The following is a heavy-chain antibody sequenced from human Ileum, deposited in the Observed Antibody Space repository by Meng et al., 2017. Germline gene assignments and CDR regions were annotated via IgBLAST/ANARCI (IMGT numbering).Heavy chain of an antibody. CDR2: INPDGSQR. V-gene: IGHV3-7*01. CDR1: GLTFSTSW. J-gene: IGHJ4*02. D-gene: IGHD5-18*01. Sequence: GESLKISCVASGLTFSTSWMTWVRQAPGKGLEWVAVINPDGSQRSYVDSVKGRFTISRDNARNSLYLQMNTLRAENMAVYFCARTHNYGYDYWGQGPLVTVSS. CDR3: ARTHNYGYDY.